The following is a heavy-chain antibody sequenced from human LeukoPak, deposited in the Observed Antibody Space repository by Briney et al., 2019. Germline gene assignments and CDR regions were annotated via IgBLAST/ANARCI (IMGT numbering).Heavy chain of an antibody. CDR3: ARDRPNYYGSDGHYYRRDGDY. V-gene: IGHV3-23*01. CDR1: GFTFSSYA. Sequence: PGGSLRLSCAASGFTFSSYAMSWVRQTPGKGLEWVSSITSRDGTTYYADSVKGRFTISRDNSENTLYLQLNSLRAEDSAVYYCARDRPNYYGSDGHYYRRDGDYWGQGTLVTVSS. CDR2: ITSRDGTT. J-gene: IGHJ4*02. D-gene: IGHD3-22*01.